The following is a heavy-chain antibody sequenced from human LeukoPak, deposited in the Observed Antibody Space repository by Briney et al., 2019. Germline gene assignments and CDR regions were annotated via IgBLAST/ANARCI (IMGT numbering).Heavy chain of an antibody. CDR3: AMAGYSYGTPSYFDY. CDR1: GGSFSGYY. Sequence: SETLSLTCAVYGGSFSGYYWSWIRQPPGKGLEWIGYIYYSGSTNYNPSLKSRVTISVDTSKNQFSLKLSSVTAADTAVYYCAMAGYSYGTPSYFDYWGQGTLVTVSS. D-gene: IGHD5-18*01. CDR2: IYYSGST. V-gene: IGHV4-59*01. J-gene: IGHJ4*02.